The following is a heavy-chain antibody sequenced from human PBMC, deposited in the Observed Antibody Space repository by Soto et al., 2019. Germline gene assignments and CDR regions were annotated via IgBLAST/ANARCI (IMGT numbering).Heavy chain of an antibody. D-gene: IGHD5-12*01. Sequence: QVQLQESDAGLVKASQTLSLTCTVSGGSVSSGAYYWTWIRQRPGKGLEWIGYIYYSGSTYYSPSLKSRLSISLDTSKNQVSLRLSSVTAADTAMYYCARARLRAVYAFDIWGQGTMVTVSS. CDR1: GGSVSSGAYY. CDR2: IYYSGST. J-gene: IGHJ3*02. V-gene: IGHV4-31*03. CDR3: ARARLRAVYAFDI.